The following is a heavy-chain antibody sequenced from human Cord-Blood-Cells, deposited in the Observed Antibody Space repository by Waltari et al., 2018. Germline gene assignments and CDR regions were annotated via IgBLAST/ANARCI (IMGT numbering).Heavy chain of an antibody. CDR3: ARDDGSSFDY. V-gene: IGHV3-74*01. CDR2: MNSDGRST. CDR1: GFTFSSYW. J-gene: IGHJ4*02. D-gene: IGHD6-6*01. Sequence: EVQLVESGGGLVQPGGSLRLSCAASGFTFSSYWMHWVRQAPGKGLVWVSRMNSDGRSTSYADSVKGRFTISRDNAKNTLYLQMNSLRAEDTAVYYCARDDGSSFDYWGQGTLVTVSS.